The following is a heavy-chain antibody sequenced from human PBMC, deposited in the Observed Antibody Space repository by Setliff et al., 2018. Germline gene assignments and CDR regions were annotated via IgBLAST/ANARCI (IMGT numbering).Heavy chain of an antibody. Sequence: PSETLSLTCAVSYYSISSGYYWGWIRQPPGKGLEWIGSMYHSGSTYYSPSLESRVTISVDMSKNHLSLKLSSVTAADTAVYYCTRDIKGDGMMFFDYWGQGTLVTVSS. CDR3: TRDIKGDGMMFFDY. CDR2: MYHSGST. D-gene: IGHD3-16*01. CDR1: YYSISSGYY. V-gene: IGHV4-38-2*02. J-gene: IGHJ4*02.